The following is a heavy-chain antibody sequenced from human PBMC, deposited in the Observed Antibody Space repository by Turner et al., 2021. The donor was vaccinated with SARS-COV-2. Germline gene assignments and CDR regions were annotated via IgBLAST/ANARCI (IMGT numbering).Heavy chain of an antibody. Sequence: EVQVLESGGGLVQPGGSLRLSCAASGFTFSSYAMNWVRQAPGKGLEWVSSISVSGGSTYYADSVKGRFTISRDNSKNTLYLQMNSLRAEDTAVYYCAKAQLGYYLGVDYWGQGTLVTVSS. CDR3: AKAQLGYYLGVDY. J-gene: IGHJ4*02. CDR2: ISVSGGST. D-gene: IGHD3-3*01. CDR1: GFTFSSYA. V-gene: IGHV3-23*01.